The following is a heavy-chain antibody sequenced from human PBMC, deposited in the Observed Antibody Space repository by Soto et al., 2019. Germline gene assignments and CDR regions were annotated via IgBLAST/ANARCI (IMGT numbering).Heavy chain of an antibody. CDR3: ARDRYCSGGSCYSVRVDYYYGMDV. CDR1: GFTFSSYA. V-gene: IGHV3-23*01. D-gene: IGHD2-15*01. J-gene: IGHJ6*02. CDR2: ISGSGGST. Sequence: EVQLLESGGGLVQPGGSLRLSCAASGFTFSSYAMSWVRQAPGKGLEWVSAISGSGGSTYYADSVKGRFTISRDNSKNSLYLQMNSLRAEDTAVYYCARDRYCSGGSCYSVRVDYYYGMDVWGQGTTVTVSS.